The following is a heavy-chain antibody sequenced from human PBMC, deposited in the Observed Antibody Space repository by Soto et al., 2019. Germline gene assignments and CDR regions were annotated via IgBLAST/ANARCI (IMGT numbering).Heavy chain of an antibody. V-gene: IGHV1-46*03. CDR2: INPSGGST. Sequence: ASVKVSCKASGYTFTSYYMHWVRQAPGQGLEWMGIINPSGGSTSYAQKFQGRVTMTRDTSTSTVYMELSSLRSEDTAVYYCARDPVVLLWFGESPPPYYYMDVWGKGTTVTVSS. D-gene: IGHD3-10*01. J-gene: IGHJ6*03. CDR3: ARDPVVLLWFGESPPPYYYMDV. CDR1: GYTFTSYY.